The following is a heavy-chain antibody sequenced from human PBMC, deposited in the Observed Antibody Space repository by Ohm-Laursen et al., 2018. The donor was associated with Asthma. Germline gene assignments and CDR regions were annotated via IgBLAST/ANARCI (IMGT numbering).Heavy chain of an antibody. Sequence: ASVKVSCKASGYTFTNYLIHWVRQAPGQRLEWMGWINTGNGNTKYSQRFQGRVTITRDTSARTAYMELSSLRSEDTAVHYCARDPDIVVVPAAKRDYYYGMDVWGQGTTVTVSS. CDR1: GYTFTNYL. D-gene: IGHD2-2*01. J-gene: IGHJ6*02. CDR3: ARDPDIVVVPAAKRDYYYGMDV. CDR2: INTGNGNT. V-gene: IGHV1-3*04.